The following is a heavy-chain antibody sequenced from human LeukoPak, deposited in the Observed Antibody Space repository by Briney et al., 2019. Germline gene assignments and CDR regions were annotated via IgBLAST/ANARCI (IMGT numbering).Heavy chain of an antibody. V-gene: IGHV3-23*01. Sequence: PGGSLRLSCAASGFTISSYAMSWVRPAPGKGLEWVSAISGSGGSTYYADSVKGRFTISRDNSKNTLYLQMNSLRAEDTAVYYCAKRSYGSGSYQFDYWGQGTLVTVSS. CDR1: GFTISSYA. CDR3: AKRSYGSGSYQFDY. J-gene: IGHJ4*02. CDR2: ISGSGGST. D-gene: IGHD3-10*01.